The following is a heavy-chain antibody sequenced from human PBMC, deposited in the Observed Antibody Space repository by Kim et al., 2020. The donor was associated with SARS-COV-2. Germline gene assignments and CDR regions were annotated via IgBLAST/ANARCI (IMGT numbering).Heavy chain of an antibody. J-gene: IGHJ5*02. Sequence: YAQKFQGRVTMTRDTSISTAYMELSRLRSDDTAVYYCARERLLVLNWFDPWGQGTLVTVSS. CDR3: ARERLLVLNWFDP. D-gene: IGHD2-21*02. V-gene: IGHV1-2*02.